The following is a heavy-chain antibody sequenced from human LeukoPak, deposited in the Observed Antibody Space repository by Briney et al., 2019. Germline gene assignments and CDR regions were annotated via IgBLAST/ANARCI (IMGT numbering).Heavy chain of an antibody. V-gene: IGHV1-18*01. CDR2: ISAYNGNT. CDR3: ARVGCSSTSCYTPDYYYYYMDV. D-gene: IGHD2-2*02. Sequence: ASVKVSCKASGYTFTSYGISWVRQATGQGLEWMGWISAYNGNTNYAQKLQGRATMTTDTSTSTAYMELRSLRSDDTAVYYCARVGCSSTSCYTPDYYYYYMDVWGKGTTVTVSS. CDR1: GYTFTSYG. J-gene: IGHJ6*03.